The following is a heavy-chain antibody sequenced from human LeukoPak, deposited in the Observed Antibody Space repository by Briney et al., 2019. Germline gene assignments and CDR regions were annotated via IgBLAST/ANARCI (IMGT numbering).Heavy chain of an antibody. CDR3: AASTYYYDSSGYYYVDY. Sequence: ASVKVSCKASGGTFSSYTISWVRQAPGQGLEWMVRIIPILGIANYAQKFQGRVTITADKSTSTAYMELSSLRSEDTAVYYCAASTYYYDSSGYYYVDYWGPGTLVTVSS. CDR2: IIPILGIA. CDR1: GGTFSSYT. V-gene: IGHV1-69*02. D-gene: IGHD3-22*01. J-gene: IGHJ4*02.